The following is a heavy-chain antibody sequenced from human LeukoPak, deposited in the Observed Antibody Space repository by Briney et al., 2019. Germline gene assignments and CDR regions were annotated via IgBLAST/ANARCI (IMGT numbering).Heavy chain of an antibody. CDR3: ARGPYGSGSYY. J-gene: IGHJ4*02. CDR1: GGSISSGDYY. D-gene: IGHD3-10*01. Sequence: SQTLSLTCTVSGGSISSGDYYWSWIRQPPGKGLEWIGYIYYSGTTYYNPSLKSRVTISVDTSKNQFSLKLTSVTAADTAVYYCARGPYGSGSYYWGQGTLVAVSS. CDR2: IYYSGTT. V-gene: IGHV4-30-4*01.